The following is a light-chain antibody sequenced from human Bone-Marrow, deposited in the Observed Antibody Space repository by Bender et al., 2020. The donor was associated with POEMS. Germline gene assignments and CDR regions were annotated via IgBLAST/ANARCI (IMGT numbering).Light chain of an antibody. CDR2: FDN. CDR1: NLGDKY. CDR3: QAWESSTASAI. V-gene: IGLV3-1*01. Sequence: SLDLTQSPSVSVSPGQTATITCSGDNLGDKYVSWYLQKSGQSPVLLMSFDNERPSGIPERFSGSKSGFTATLTITGTQTLDEGDYFCQAWESSTASAIFGGGTRLTVL. J-gene: IGLJ2*01.